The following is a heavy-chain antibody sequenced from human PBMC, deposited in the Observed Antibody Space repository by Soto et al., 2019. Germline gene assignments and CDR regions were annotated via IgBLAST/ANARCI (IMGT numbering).Heavy chain of an antibody. CDR3: AIIAYCGGDCYQTYYYYGMDV. CDR2: ISSSGSTI. D-gene: IGHD2-21*02. J-gene: IGHJ6*02. CDR1: GFTFSSYE. V-gene: IGHV3-48*03. Sequence: GGSLRLSCAASGFTFSSYEMNWVRQAPGKGLEWVSYISSSGSTIYYADSVKGRFTISRDNAKNSLYLQMNSLRAEDTAVYYCAIIAYCGGDCYQTYYYYGMDVWGQGTTVTVSS.